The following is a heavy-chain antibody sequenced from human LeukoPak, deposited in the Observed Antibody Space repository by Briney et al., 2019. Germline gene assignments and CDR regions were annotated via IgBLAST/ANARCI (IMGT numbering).Heavy chain of an antibody. D-gene: IGHD3-10*01. CDR3: ARGKLYGSGSDYMDV. CDR1: GYTFTGYY. J-gene: IGHJ6*03. V-gene: IGHV1-8*02. CDR2: MNPNSVNT. Sequence: GASVKVSCKASGYTFTGYYMHCVRQAPGQGLEWMGWMNPNSVNTGYAQKFKGRVTMTRNTSISTAYMELSSLRSEDTAVYYCARGKLYGSGSDYMDVWGKGTTVTISS.